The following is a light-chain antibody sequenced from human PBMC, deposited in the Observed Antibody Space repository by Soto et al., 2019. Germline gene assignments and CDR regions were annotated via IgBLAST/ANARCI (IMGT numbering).Light chain of an antibody. CDR1: QSVSSSY. CDR2: GAS. J-gene: IGKJ2*02. CDR3: QQSVISPCT. Sequence: EIVLTQSPGTLSLSPGERATLSCRASQSVSSSYLAWYQQKPGQAPRLLIYGASSRATGIPDRFRGSGSGTDFALTSSRLEPEDFAVDYWQQSVISPCTFGEGPKLRIK. V-gene: IGKV3-20*01.